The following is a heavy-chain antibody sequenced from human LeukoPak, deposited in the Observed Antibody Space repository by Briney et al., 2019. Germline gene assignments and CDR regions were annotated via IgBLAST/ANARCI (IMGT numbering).Heavy chain of an antibody. CDR2: ISGSGGST. CDR1: GFTFSSYA. J-gene: IGHJ4*02. Sequence: PGGSLRLSCAASGFTFSSYAMSWVRQAPGKGLEWVSAISGSGGSTYYADSVKGRFTISRDNSKNTLYLQMNSLRAEDTAVYYCAKDIHSSGWYSQFNYWGQGTLVTVSS. V-gene: IGHV3-23*01. CDR3: AKDIHSSGWYSQFNY. D-gene: IGHD6-19*01.